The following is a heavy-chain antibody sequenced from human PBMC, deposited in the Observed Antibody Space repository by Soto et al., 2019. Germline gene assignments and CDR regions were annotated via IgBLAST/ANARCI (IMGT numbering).Heavy chain of an antibody. J-gene: IGHJ3*02. V-gene: IGHV3-21*01. Sequence: PGGSLRLSCAASGFTFSSYSMNWVRQAPGKGLEWVSSISSSSSYIYYADSVKGRFTISRDNAKNSLYLQMNSLRAEDTAVYYCARDRSPYDYIWGSYRYTRDAFDIWGQGTMVTVSS. CDR1: GFTFSSYS. CDR3: ARDRSPYDYIWGSYRYTRDAFDI. CDR2: ISSSSSYI. D-gene: IGHD3-16*02.